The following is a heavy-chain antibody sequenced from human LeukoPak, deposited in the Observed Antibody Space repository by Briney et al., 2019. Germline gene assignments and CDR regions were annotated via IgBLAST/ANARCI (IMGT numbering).Heavy chain of an antibody. CDR1: GFSFSSFT. Sequence: GGSLRLSCAASGFSFSSFTMNWVRQTPGKGLELVAYISGGSTTLHYADSVKGRFTISRDNAKNSLFLQMNSLRVEDTAVYYCARAHTSYWYFDLWGRGTLVTVSS. J-gene: IGHJ2*01. CDR2: ISGGSTTL. CDR3: ARAHTSYWYFDL. V-gene: IGHV3-48*04.